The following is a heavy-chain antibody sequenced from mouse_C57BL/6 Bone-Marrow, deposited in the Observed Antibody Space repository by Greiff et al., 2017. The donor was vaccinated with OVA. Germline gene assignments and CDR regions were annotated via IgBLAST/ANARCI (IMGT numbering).Heavy chain of an antibody. CDR3: ARGAITTVVAWYFDV. V-gene: IGHV1-82*01. D-gene: IGHD1-1*01. Sequence: QVQLKQSGPELVKPGASVKISCKASGYAFSSSWMNWVKQRPGKGLEWIGRIYPGDGDTNYNGKFKGKATLTADKSSSTAYMQLSSLTSEDSAVYICARGAITTVVAWYFDVWGTGTTVTVSS. CDR2: IYPGDGDT. CDR1: GYAFSSSW. J-gene: IGHJ1*03.